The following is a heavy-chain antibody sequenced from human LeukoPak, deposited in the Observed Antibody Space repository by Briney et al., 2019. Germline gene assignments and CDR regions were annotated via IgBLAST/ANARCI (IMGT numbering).Heavy chain of an antibody. CDR3: ARNRFLDY. Sequence: GRSLRLSCAASGLTFSSYALHWVRQAPGKGLEWVAFIAHDGSDTYYADSAKGRFTISRDSSKNTLYLQMNSLRVEDTAVYYCARNRFLDYCGQGTLVTVSS. J-gene: IGHJ4*02. V-gene: IGHV3-30*04. CDR2: IAHDGSDT. CDR1: GLTFSSYA. D-gene: IGHD2-21*01.